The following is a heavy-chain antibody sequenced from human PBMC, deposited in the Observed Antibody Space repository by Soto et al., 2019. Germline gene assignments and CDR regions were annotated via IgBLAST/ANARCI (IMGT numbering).Heavy chain of an antibody. CDR2: ISPRSGGT. D-gene: IGHD3-9*01. J-gene: IGHJ4*02. Sequence: ASVNVSCKASGYTFIDYYMHWVRQAPGQGFEWMGRISPRSGGTNYAQKFQGRVTMTWDTSLNTAYMELSSLISEDTAVYYCARPPGYISDWYYFDLWGQGTLVTVSS. V-gene: IGHV1-2*02. CDR3: ARPPGYISDWYYFDL. CDR1: GYTFIDYY.